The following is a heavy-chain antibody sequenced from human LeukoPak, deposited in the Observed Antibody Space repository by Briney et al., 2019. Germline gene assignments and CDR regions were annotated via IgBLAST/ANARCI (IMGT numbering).Heavy chain of an antibody. CDR3: ARDGWNDFWSGEPFDY. CDR1: GGTFSSYT. J-gene: IGHJ4*02. CDR2: IIPILGTA. D-gene: IGHD3-3*01. V-gene: IGHV1-69*08. Sequence: ASVKVSCKASGGTFSSYTISWVRQAPGQGLEWMGRIIPILGTANYAQKFQGRVTITADKSTSTAYMELSSLRSEDTAVYYCARDGWNDFWSGEPFDYWGQGTLVTVSS.